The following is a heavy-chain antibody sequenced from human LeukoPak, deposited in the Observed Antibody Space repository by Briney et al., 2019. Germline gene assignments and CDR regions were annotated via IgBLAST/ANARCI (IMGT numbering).Heavy chain of an antibody. CDR1: GGSISNYY. V-gene: IGHV4-59*08. Sequence: PSETLSLTCTVSGGSISNYYWSWIRQPPGKGLEWIGYILYTGRTNYNPSLKSRITISVDTSKNQFSLNLSSVTAADTAVYYCASHSSMAATNDAFDIWGQGTMVTVSS. D-gene: IGHD1-1*01. CDR3: ASHSSMAATNDAFDI. CDR2: ILYTGRT. J-gene: IGHJ3*02.